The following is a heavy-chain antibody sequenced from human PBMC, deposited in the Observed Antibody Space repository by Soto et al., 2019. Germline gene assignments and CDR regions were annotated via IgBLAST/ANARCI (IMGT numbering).Heavy chain of an antibody. CDR1: GFTFSSYS. CDR3: ARVGRGVYGMDV. J-gene: IGHJ6*02. Sequence: GGSLRLSCAASGFTFSSYSINWVRQAPGKGLEWFSYITSDSSTISYADSVKGRFTVSRDNAKNSLYLQMNSLRDEDTAVYYCARVGRGVYGMDVWGQGTSVTVSS. CDR2: ITSDSSTI. D-gene: IGHD2-8*01. V-gene: IGHV3-48*02.